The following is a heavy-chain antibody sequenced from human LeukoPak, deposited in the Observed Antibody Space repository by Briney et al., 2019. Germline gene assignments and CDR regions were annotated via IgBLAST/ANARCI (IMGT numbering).Heavy chain of an antibody. D-gene: IGHD3-22*01. J-gene: IGHJ4*02. V-gene: IGHV3-30*18. CDR3: AKGYGFDSSGSEHYFEN. CDR1: GFTFSDYV. Sequence: GGSLRLSCAASGFTFSDYVMHWVRQAPGKGLEWVGVISVDGNNKYYGESVKGRLTISRDNSKNTLYLQMNSLRAEDTAVYYCAKGYGFDSSGSEHYFENWGQGILVTVSS. CDR2: ISVDGNNK.